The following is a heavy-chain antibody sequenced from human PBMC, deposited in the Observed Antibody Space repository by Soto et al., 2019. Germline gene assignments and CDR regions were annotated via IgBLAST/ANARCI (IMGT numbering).Heavy chain of an antibody. Sequence: PGGSRRLSCAASGFTFSSYAMHWVRQAPGKGLEWVAVISYDGSNKYYADSVKGRFTISRDNSKNTLYLQMNSLRAEDTAVYYCARDNSLRSTLSGGEDYWGQGTLVTVSS. J-gene: IGHJ4*02. D-gene: IGHD3-16*01. CDR2: ISYDGSNK. CDR1: GFTFSSYA. V-gene: IGHV3-30-3*01. CDR3: ARDNSLRSTLSGGEDY.